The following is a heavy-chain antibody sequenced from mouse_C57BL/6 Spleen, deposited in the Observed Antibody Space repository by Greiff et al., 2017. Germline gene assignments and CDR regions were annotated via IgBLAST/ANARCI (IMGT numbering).Heavy chain of an antibody. CDR2: IDPSDSYT. CDR1: GYTFTSYW. Sequence: QVQLQQSGAELVKPGASVKLSCKASGYTFTSYWMQWVKQRPGQGLEWIGEIDPSDSYTNYNQKFKGKATLTVDTSSSTAYMQLRSLTSEDSAVYYCARKVYYDHEGYDYWGQGTTLTFSS. CDR3: ARKVYYDHEGYDY. J-gene: IGHJ2*01. D-gene: IGHD2-4*01. V-gene: IGHV1-50*01.